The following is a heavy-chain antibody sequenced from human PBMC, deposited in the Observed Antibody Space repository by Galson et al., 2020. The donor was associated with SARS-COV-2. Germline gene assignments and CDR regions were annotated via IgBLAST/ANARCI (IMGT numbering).Heavy chain of an antibody. V-gene: IGHV3-23*03. CDR2: IDRGGSA. D-gene: IGHD6-19*01. CDR1: GFTFNNFA. J-gene: IGHJ4*02. CDR3: AKDSYSSGWQRGAPKD. Sequence: GESLKISCTTSGFTFNNFAMSWVRQPPGKGLEWVSGIDRGGSANYADSVKGRFTISRDDSKNTLYLQMSSLRGDDTAIYYCAKDSYSSGWQRGAPKDWGLGTLVTVSP.